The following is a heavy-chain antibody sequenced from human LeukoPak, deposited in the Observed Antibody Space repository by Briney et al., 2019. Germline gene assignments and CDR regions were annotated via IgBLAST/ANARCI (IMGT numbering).Heavy chain of an antibody. CDR1: GFTFSSYG. J-gene: IGHJ3*02. Sequence: AGGSLRLSCAASGFTFSSYGMHWVRQAPGKGLEWVAFIRYDGSNKYYADSVKGRFTISRDNSKNTLYLRMNSLRAEDTAVYYCANPDIVVVPAAIHDAFDIWGQGTMVTVSS. CDR2: IRYDGSNK. D-gene: IGHD2-2*02. CDR3: ANPDIVVVPAAIHDAFDI. V-gene: IGHV3-30*02.